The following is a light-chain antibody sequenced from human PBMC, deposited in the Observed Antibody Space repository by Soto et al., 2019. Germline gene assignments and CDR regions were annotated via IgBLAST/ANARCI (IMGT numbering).Light chain of an antibody. CDR1: QSVNSSY. V-gene: IGKV3-20*01. J-gene: IGKJ1*01. Sequence: EIVLTQSLGTLSLSPGERATLSCRASQSVNSSYLAWYQQKPGQAPSLHIHGASSRATGIPDRFSSSGSGKDFTLVFCCLKAEDFAVYYCQQYGSSSTTFGQGTKVDIK. CDR2: GAS. CDR3: QQYGSSSTT.